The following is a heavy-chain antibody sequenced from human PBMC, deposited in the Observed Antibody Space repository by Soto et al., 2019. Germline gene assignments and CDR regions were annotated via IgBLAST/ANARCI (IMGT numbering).Heavy chain of an antibody. CDR3: TRDLREKNAVRGPREHFDA. D-gene: IGHD1-1*01. J-gene: IGHJ4*02. CDR1: GGTFNSHT. CDR2: VVPLLGIE. Sequence: QVQLVQSGAKVKTPGSSVKVSCKASGGTFNSHTINWVRQAPGRGLEWVGRVVPLLGIESHPQKFKDRLTVIGDTCTLSVFLALSNVTPENTAVYYYTRDLREKNAVRGPREHFDAWCPGTRLTVSS. V-gene: IGHV1-69*02.